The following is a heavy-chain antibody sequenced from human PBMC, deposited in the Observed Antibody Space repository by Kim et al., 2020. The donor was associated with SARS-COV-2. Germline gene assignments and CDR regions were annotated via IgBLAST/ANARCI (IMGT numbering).Heavy chain of an antibody. V-gene: IGHV1-69*13. D-gene: IGHD6-13*01. Sequence: SVKVSCKASGGTFSSYAISWVRQAPGQGLEWMGGIIPIFGTANYAQKFQGRVTITADESTSTAYMELSSLRSEDTAVYYCARSSLLIAAAGKLDYWGQGTLVTVSS. CDR3: ARSSLLIAAAGKLDY. CDR2: IIPIFGTA. CDR1: GGTFSSYA. J-gene: IGHJ4*02.